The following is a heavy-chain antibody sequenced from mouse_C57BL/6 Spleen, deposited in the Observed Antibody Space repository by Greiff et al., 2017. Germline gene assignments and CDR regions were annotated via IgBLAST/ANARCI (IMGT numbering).Heavy chain of an antibody. CDR3: ARNIYDCYSTGTGYYFDF. CDR1: GFNIKDYY. J-gene: IGHJ2*01. CDR2: IDPEDGET. V-gene: IGHV14-2*01. D-gene: IGHD2-3*01. Sequence: EVQLQQSGVELVKPGASVKLSCTASGFNIKDYYMHWVKQRTEQGLEWIGRIDPEDGETKYAPKFQGTATITADTSSNTAYLQLSSLTSGDTAVHYCARNIYDCYSTGTGYYFDFWGEGSTLS.